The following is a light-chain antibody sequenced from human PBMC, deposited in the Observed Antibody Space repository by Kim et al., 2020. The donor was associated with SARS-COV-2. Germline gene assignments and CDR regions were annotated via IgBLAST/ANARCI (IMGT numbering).Light chain of an antibody. Sequence: GQKVTIACSGTGLKVGKNDVSWYQQIPGTAPKLLIYDDNKRPSEIPDRFSGSKSGSSATLGIARLQTGDEADYYCGTWDSSLSAWVFGGGTKVTVL. CDR3: GTWDSSLSAWV. CDR1: GLKVGKND. CDR2: DDN. J-gene: IGLJ3*02. V-gene: IGLV1-51*01.